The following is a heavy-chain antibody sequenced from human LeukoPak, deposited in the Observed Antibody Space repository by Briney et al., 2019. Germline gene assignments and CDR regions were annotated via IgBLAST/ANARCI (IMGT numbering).Heavy chain of an antibody. CDR2: IYYSGST. J-gene: IGHJ4*02. Sequence: KSSETLSLTCTVSGGSISNYYWSWIRQVPGKGLEWIGSIYYSGSTYYNPSLKSRVTVSVDTSKNQFSLKLSSVTAADTAVYYCVRGSTLRHYQYWGQGTLVTVSS. CDR3: VRGSTLRHYQY. CDR1: GGSISNYY. D-gene: IGHD3-16*01. V-gene: IGHV4-59*05.